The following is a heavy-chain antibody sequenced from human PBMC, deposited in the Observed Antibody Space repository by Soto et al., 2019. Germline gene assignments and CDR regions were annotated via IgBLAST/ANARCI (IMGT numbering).Heavy chain of an antibody. D-gene: IGHD1-26*01. CDR3: AKGSRVGAMYFDY. V-gene: IGHV3-23*01. CDR2: ISGSGGST. Sequence: EVQLLESGGGLVQPGGSLRLSCAASGFTFSSYAMSWVRQAPGKGLEWDSAISGSGGSTYYADSVKGRFTISRDNSKNTLYMQMNSLRAEDTAVYYCAKGSRVGAMYFDYWGQGTLVTVSS. CDR1: GFTFSSYA. J-gene: IGHJ4*02.